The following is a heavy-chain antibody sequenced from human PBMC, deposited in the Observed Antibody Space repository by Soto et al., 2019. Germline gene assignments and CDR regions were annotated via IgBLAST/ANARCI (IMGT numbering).Heavy chain of an antibody. Sequence: QVQLQESGPGLVKPSETLSLTCTVSGGSISSYYWSWIRQPPGKGLEWIGYIYYSGSTNYNPSLKSRVTISVDTSKYPFSLKPSSVTAADTAVYSCARGGGYDFWSGYYPHPDYWGQGTLVTVSS. CDR1: GGSISSYY. V-gene: IGHV4-59*01. D-gene: IGHD3-3*01. CDR2: IYYSGST. J-gene: IGHJ4*02. CDR3: ARGGGYDFWSGYYPHPDY.